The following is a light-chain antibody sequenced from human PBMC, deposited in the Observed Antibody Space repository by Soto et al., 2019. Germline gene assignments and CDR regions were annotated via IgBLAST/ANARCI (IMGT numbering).Light chain of an antibody. CDR3: LQDINYPWT. J-gene: IGKJ1*01. V-gene: IGKV1-6*01. Sequence: IQMPQSPASLSSSVGDRVSISCRSSQGIGNALGWYQHKPGKPPKVLIYGASNLQSGVPPRFSGSGSGTDLTLAISSLQPEDSATYYCLQDINYPWTFGQGTKVDIK. CDR1: QGIGNA. CDR2: GAS.